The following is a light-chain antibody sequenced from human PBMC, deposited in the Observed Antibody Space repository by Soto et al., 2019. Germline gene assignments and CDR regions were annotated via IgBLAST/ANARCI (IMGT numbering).Light chain of an antibody. J-gene: IGKJ1*01. CDR1: QGISTY. Sequence: DIQMTQSPSSLSESAGDRVTITCRASQGISTYLNWYQQKPGKAPKLLIYGASNLQSGIPSRFSGSGSGTDFTLTINRLEPEDFALYYCQQYGSSPPTFGQGTKVDIK. V-gene: IGKV1-39*01. CDR3: QQYGSSPPT. CDR2: GAS.